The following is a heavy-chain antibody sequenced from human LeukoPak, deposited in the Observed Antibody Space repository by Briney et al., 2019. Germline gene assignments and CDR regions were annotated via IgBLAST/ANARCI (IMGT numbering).Heavy chain of an antibody. Sequence: SETLSLTCTVSGGSISSHNWNWIRQPPGKGLEWIGDIYNSGSPNYNPSLKSRVTISVDTSKNQFSLKLSSVTAADTAVYYCARVDSSGYYTFFDYWDQGTLVTVSS. CDR1: GGSISSHN. V-gene: IGHV4-59*11. D-gene: IGHD3-22*01. J-gene: IGHJ4*02. CDR3: ARVDSSGYYTFFDY. CDR2: IYNSGSP.